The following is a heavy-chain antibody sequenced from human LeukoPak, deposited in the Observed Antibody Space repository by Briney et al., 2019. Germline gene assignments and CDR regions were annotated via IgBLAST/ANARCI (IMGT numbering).Heavy chain of an antibody. Sequence: ASVKVSCKASGYTFTGYYMHWVRQAPGQGLEWMGWINPNRGGTNYAQKFQGRVTMTRDTSIRTAYVELSRLRSDDTAVYNSASGGVRSGKPVDYWGQGTLVTVSS. V-gene: IGHV1-2*02. CDR3: ASGGVRSGKPVDY. D-gene: IGHD2-15*01. CDR2: INPNRGGT. CDR1: GYTFTGYY. J-gene: IGHJ4*02.